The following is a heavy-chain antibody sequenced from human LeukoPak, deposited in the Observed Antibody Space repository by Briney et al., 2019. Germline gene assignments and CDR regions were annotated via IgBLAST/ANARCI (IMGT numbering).Heavy chain of an antibody. CDR2: IYYSGST. J-gene: IGHJ4*01. CDR1: GGSINDYY. CDR3: ARERETRDFDY. Sequence: SETLSLTCTVSGGSINDYYWNWIRQPPGKGLEWIGYIYYSGSTNYNPSLKSRATISIDASRNQFSLKLISVTAADTAVYYCARERETRDFDY. D-gene: IGHD3-10*01. V-gene: IGHV4-59*01.